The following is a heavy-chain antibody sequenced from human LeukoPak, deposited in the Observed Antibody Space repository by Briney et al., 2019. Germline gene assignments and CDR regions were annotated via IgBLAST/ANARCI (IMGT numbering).Heavy chain of an antibody. CDR2: IYYSGST. J-gene: IGHJ4*02. V-gene: IGHV4-39*01. Sequence: ASETLSLTCTVSGGSISSSSYYWGWIRQPPGKGLEWIGSIYYSGSTYYNPSLKSRVTISVDTSKNQFSLKLSSVTAADTAVYYCARPVHSYDSSGYYFDYWGQGTLVTVSS. CDR1: GGSISSSSYY. CDR3: ARPVHSYDSSGYYFDY. D-gene: IGHD3-22*01.